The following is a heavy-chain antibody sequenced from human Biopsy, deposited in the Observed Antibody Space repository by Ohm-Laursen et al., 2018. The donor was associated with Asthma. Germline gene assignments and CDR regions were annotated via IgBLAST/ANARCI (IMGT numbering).Heavy chain of an antibody. Sequence: TLSLTCAVSGDSINSGGYSWNWIRQPPGGGLEWIAYLFHSGTTYYNPSLKSRVTISVDRSKRQFSLKVNSVTAADTAVYYCARMITMIQAANYYSYAMDVWGQGTTVTVSS. J-gene: IGHJ6*02. CDR3: ARMITMIQAANYYSYAMDV. CDR1: GDSINSGGYS. CDR2: LFHSGTT. V-gene: IGHV4-30-2*01. D-gene: IGHD3-22*01.